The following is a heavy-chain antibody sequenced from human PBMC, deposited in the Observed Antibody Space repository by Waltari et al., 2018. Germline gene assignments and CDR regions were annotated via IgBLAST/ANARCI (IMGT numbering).Heavy chain of an antibody. J-gene: IGHJ4*02. CDR1: GYTFTSYD. D-gene: IGHD2-21*02. CDR2: RTPNRGKT. Sequence: QVQLVQSGAEVKKPGASVKVSCKASGYTFTSYDINWGRQDNGQGRDCVGGRTPNRGKTVYASKVQGIFTMPRNTSIRTSYMELSSLRSEDTAVYYCAREGGDGFDYWGQGTLVTVSS. V-gene: IGHV1-8*01. CDR3: AREGGDGFDY.